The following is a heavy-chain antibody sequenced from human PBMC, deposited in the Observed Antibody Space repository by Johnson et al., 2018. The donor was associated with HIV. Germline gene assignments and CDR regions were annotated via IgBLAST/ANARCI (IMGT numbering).Heavy chain of an antibody. CDR1: GFTFDDYA. Sequence: EVQLVESGGGLVQPGGSLRLSCAASGFTFDDYAMHWVRQAPGKGLEWVSGINWNSGSIGYADSVKVRFTIPRDIAKNSLYLQMNSLRAEDTALYYCTKDRGDGSSGYCPSCYVFNIWGQGTRVTVSS. D-gene: IGHD3-22*01. CDR3: TKDRGDGSSGYCPSCYVFNI. V-gene: IGHV3-9*01. CDR2: INWNSGSI. J-gene: IGHJ3*02.